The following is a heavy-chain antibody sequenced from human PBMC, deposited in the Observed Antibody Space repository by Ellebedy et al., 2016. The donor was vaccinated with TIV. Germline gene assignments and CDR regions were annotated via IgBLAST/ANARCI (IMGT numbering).Heavy chain of an antibody. CDR3: ARDLGYYDSSGFSSDY. Sequence: GESLKISCAASGFTVSSNYMTWVRQAPGKGLEWVSVINSGGDTYYADSVKGRFTISRDNSKNTLYLQMNSLRAEDTAVYYCARDLGYYDSSGFSSDYWGQGTLVTVSS. CDR1: GFTVSSNY. V-gene: IGHV3-66*01. J-gene: IGHJ4*02. CDR2: INSGGDT. D-gene: IGHD3-22*01.